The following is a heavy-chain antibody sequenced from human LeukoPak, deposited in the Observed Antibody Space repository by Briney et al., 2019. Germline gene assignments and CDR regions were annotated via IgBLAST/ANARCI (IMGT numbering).Heavy chain of an antibody. CDR1: GYNFANYW. J-gene: IGHJ5*02. D-gene: IGHD2-2*01. V-gene: IGHV5-51*01. CDR3: ALGSITCCGSNWLDP. Sequence: GESLKISCKGSGYNFANYWIGWVRQMPGKGPEWMGVIYGGDSETRYSPSFKGQVTISADKSISTAYLQWSSLKAPDTAMYYCALGSITCCGSNWLDPWGQGTLVTVSS. CDR2: IYGGDSET.